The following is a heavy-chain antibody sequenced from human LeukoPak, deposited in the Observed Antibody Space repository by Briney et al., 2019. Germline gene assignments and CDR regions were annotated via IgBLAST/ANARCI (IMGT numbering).Heavy chain of an antibody. Sequence: SETLSLTCTVSGGSISSGDYYWSWIRQPPGKGLEWIGYIYYSGSTYYNPSLKSRVTISVDTSKNQFSLKLSSVTAADTAVYYCAREVTMVRGPQGWFDPWGQGTLVTVSS. CDR1: GGSISSGDYY. V-gene: IGHV4-30-4*01. CDR3: AREVTMVRGPQGWFDP. CDR2: IYYSGST. D-gene: IGHD3-10*01. J-gene: IGHJ5*02.